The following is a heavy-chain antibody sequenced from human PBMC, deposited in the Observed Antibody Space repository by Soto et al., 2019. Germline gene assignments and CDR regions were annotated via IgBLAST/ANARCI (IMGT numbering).Heavy chain of an antibody. V-gene: IGHV3-30*18. Sequence: QVQLVESGGGVVQPGRSLRLSCAASGIPFSSSGMNWVRQAPGKGLEWVAVISFDGKSKYYADSVKGRFTISRDNSNNTLYMQMNSLRAEDTAVYYCAKPRPNVYYYFGIDVWGQGTTVTVSS. CDR3: AKPRPNVYYYFGIDV. D-gene: IGHD3-10*02. CDR1: GIPFSSSG. CDR2: ISFDGKSK. J-gene: IGHJ6*02.